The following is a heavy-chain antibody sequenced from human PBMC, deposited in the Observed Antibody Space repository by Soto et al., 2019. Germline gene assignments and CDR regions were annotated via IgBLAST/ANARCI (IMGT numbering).Heavy chain of an antibody. J-gene: IGHJ4*02. CDR3: ARIRGGSYHEDYFDY. CDR1: GFSLSNARMG. D-gene: IGHD1-26*01. CDR2: IFSNDEK. Sequence: QVTLKESGPVLVKPTETLTLTCTVSGFSLSNARMGVSWIRQPPGKALESLAHIFSNDEKSYSTSLKSRLTISKHTSKSQVVLTMTNMDPVDTATYYCARIRGGSYHEDYFDYWGQGTLVTVSS. V-gene: IGHV2-26*01.